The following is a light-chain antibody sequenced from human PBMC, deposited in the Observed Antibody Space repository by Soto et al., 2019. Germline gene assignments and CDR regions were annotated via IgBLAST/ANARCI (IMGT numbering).Light chain of an antibody. J-gene: IGLJ1*01. CDR2: DII. Sequence: QSVLTQPASVSGSPGQSITISCTGTSSDVGAYIFVSWYQQHPGKAPKLMIYDIINRPSGVSNRFSGSKSGNTASLTISGLQAEDEVDYYCVSFTTSRSYVFGTGTKVTVL. CDR1: SSDVGAYIF. CDR3: VSFTTSRSYV. V-gene: IGLV2-14*03.